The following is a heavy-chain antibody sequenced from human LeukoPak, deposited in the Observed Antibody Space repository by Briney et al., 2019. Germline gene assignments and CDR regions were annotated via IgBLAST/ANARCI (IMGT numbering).Heavy chain of an antibody. CDR3: ARSNNDGDYLGVGFDY. CDR2: INTNTGNP. Sequence: ASVKVSCKTSGYAFINHAINWVRQAPGQGLEWMGWINTNTGNPTYAQGFTGRFVFSLDTSVSTTYLQISSLETEDTAIYYCARSNNDGDYLGVGFDYWGQGALVTVSS. CDR1: GYAFINHA. D-gene: IGHD4-17*01. V-gene: IGHV7-4-1*02. J-gene: IGHJ4*02.